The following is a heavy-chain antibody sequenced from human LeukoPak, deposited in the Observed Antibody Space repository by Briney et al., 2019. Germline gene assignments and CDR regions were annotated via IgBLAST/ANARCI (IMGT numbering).Heavy chain of an antibody. J-gene: IGHJ4*02. Sequence: GGSLRLSCAASGFTFSSYGMHWVRQAPGKGLEWVAVISYDGSNKYYADSVKGRFTISRDNSKNTLYLQMNGLRAEDTAVYYCAKEGELLLYPRYFDYWGQGTLVTVSS. CDR2: ISYDGSNK. D-gene: IGHD2-2*02. V-gene: IGHV3-30*18. CDR3: AKEGELLLYPRYFDY. CDR1: GFTFSSYG.